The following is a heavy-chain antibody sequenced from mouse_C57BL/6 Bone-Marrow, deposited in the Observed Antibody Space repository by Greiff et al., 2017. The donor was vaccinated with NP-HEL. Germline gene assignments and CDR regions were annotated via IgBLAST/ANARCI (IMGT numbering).Heavy chain of an antibody. J-gene: IGHJ3*01. D-gene: IGHD1-1*01. CDR3: ARERVYYYGSSPFAY. V-gene: IGHV1-81*01. CDR1: GYTFTSYG. CDR2: IYPRSGNT. Sequence: VKLQQSGAELARPGASVKLSCKASGYTFTSYGISWVKQRTGQGLEWIGEIYPRSGNTYYNEKFKGKATLTADKSSSTAYMELRSLTSEDSAVYFCARERVYYYGSSPFAYWGQGTLVTVSA.